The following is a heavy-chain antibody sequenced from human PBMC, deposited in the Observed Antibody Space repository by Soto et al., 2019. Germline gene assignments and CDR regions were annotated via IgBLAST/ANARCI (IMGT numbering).Heavy chain of an antibody. CDR2: ISAGGVST. D-gene: IGHD3-10*01. CDR3: AKDLAYYGSGSDYYYYGMDV. V-gene: IGHV3-23*01. CDR1: GFTFDFNA. Sequence: GGSLRLSCAATGFTFDFNALSWVRQAPGKGLEWVSSISAGGVSTNYADSVRGRFTISRDNSKNTLYLQMNSLSAEDTAVYYCAKDLAYYGSGSDYYYYGMDVWGQGTTVTVSS. J-gene: IGHJ6*02.